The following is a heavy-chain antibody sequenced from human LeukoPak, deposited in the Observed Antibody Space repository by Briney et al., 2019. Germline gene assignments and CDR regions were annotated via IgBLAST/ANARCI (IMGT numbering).Heavy chain of an antibody. D-gene: IGHD2-21*02. J-gene: IGHJ2*01. CDR3: VKSGGYATAIRYFDL. CDR2: ISSSSSTI. V-gene: IGHV3-48*01. Sequence: GGSLRLSCAASGFTFSSYSMNWVRQAPGKGLEWVSYISSSSSTIYYADSVKGRFTISRDNAKNSLYLQMDSLRTEDTALYYCVKSGGYATAIRYFDLWGRGTLVTVPS. CDR1: GFTFSSYS.